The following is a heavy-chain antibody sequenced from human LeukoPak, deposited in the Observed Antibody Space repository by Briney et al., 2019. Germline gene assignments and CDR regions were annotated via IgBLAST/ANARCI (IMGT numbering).Heavy chain of an antibody. CDR1: GYTFTSYD. J-gene: IGHJ5*02. V-gene: IGHV1-8*01. Sequence: ASVKVSCKASGYTFTSYDIKWVRQATGQGRLWRVWMNSNSGNTGYAQKFQGRVTMTRNTSISTAYMELSSLRSEDTAVYYCARVSVPWAEFYGFTVTTTPGGFDPWGQGTLVTVSS. D-gene: IGHD4-17*01. CDR3: ARVSVPWAEFYGFTVTTTPGGFDP. CDR2: MNSNSGNT.